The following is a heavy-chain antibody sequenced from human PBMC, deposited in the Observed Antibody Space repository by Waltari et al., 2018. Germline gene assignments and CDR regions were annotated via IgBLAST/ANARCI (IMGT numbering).Heavy chain of an antibody. Sequence: QVQVVASGGGVVPPGRSLRLAGSRSGFRLRNYAMPWVRQAPGKGLEWVAIIWFDGSNKYYADPVKGRFTISRDNSKDTLYLQMNNLRVEDTAVYYCARAGPITSQYYFYMDIWGRGTTVTVSS. CDR3: ARAGPITSQYYFYMDI. CDR1: GFRLRNYA. J-gene: IGHJ6*03. D-gene: IGHD1-20*01. CDR2: IWFDGSNK. V-gene: IGHV3-33*01.